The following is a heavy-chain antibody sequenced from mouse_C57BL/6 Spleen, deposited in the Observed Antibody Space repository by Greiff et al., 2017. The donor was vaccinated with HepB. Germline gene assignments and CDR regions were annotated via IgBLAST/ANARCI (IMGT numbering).Heavy chain of an antibody. CDR2: IDPSSGGT. V-gene: IGHV1-72*01. D-gene: IGHD3-2*02. CDR1: GYTFTSYW. Sequence: VQLQQPGAELVKPGASVKLSCKASGYTFTSYWMPWVKQSPGRGLEWMGRIDPSSGGTKYNEKFKSKSTLTVDKPTNTDYMQLSSLTSEDTAIYLCARSRDSSGPAWFAYWGQGTLVTVSA. CDR3: ARSRDSSGPAWFAY. J-gene: IGHJ3*01.